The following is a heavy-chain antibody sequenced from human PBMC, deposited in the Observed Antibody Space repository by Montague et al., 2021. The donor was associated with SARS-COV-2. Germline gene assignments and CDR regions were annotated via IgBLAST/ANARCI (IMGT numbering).Heavy chain of an antibody. D-gene: IGHD2-21*01. J-gene: IGHJ4*02. CDR2: INPADSRA. CDR1: GYDFTTYW. V-gene: IGHV5-10-1*01. CDR3: ARYQHCGSECYLAY. Sequence: QSGAEVKKSGESLRISCRASGYDFTTYWISWVRQMPGKGLEWIGRINPADSRADYGPSFQGQVTMSVDRSITTAYLQWSSLKASDTAIYYCARYQHCGSECYLAYWGQGSLVTVSS.